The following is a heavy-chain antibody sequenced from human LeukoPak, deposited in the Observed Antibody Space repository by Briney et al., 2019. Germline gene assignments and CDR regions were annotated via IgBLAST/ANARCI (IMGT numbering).Heavy chain of an antibody. CDR1: GFTFSSYA. D-gene: IGHD3-3*01. V-gene: IGHV3-23*01. CDR2: ISGSGGST. Sequence: GRSLRLSCAASGFTFSSYAMSWVRQAPGKGLEWVSAISGSGGSTYFADSVKGRFTISRDNSKNTLYLQMVILRADDTAVYYCAKGAGYDFWSGGYYYYMDVWGKGTTVTVSS. J-gene: IGHJ6*03. CDR3: AKGAGYDFWSGGYYYYMDV.